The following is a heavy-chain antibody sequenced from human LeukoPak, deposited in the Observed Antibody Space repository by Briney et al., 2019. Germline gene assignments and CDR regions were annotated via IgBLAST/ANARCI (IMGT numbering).Heavy chain of an antibody. D-gene: IGHD6-19*01. Sequence: SVTLSLTCTVSGVSISSYYWRWIRPPPGKGRVGLVSAYYSGSTNSNTSLNRRATISVDTSNNHFSLKRSSVTAAATAVYYSARQFEYSSGWYDWYFDLWGRGTLVTVSS. J-gene: IGHJ2*01. V-gene: IGHV4-59*08. CDR3: ARQFEYSSGWYDWYFDL. CDR2: AYYSGST. CDR1: GVSISSYY.